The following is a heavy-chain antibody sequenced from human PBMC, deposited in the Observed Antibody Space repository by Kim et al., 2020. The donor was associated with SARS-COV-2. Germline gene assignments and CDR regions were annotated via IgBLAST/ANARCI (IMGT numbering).Heavy chain of an antibody. CDR2: IWCDGSKT. J-gene: IGHJ4*02. D-gene: IGHD2-2*01. Sequence: GGSLRLSCAASGFTFSSYGMHWVRQAPGKGLEWVSVIWCDGSKTYYVDSVKGRFTISRDNSKNTLYLQMNSLRSEDTAVYYCANGGSSSSWAHLYWGQGTLVTVSS. V-gene: IGHV3-33*06. CDR1: GFTFSSYG. CDR3: ANGGSSSSWAHLY.